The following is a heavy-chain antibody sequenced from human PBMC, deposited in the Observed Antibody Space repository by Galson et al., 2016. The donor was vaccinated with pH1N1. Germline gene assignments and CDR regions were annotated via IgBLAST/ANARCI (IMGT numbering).Heavy chain of an antibody. J-gene: IGHJ6*03. Sequence: SVKVSCKASGDTLDRYAISWVRQAPGQGLEWMGGIIPIFGAATYSQKFQGRVTITVDKSTSTAYMELSSLRSEDTAVYYCASPPPSSGHFNYYYYIDVWGKGTTVTVSS. CDR1: GDTLDRYA. D-gene: IGHD1-26*01. CDR2: IIPIFGAA. CDR3: ASPPPSSGHFNYYYYIDV. V-gene: IGHV1-69*06.